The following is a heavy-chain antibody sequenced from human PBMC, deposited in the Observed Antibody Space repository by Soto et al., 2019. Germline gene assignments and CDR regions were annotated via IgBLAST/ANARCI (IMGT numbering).Heavy chain of an antibody. J-gene: IGHJ3*02. CDR1: GGTFSSYA. D-gene: IGHD3-22*01. CDR2: IIPIFGTA. Sequence: QVQLVQSGAEVKKPGSSVKVSCKASGGTFSSYAISWVRQAPGQGLEWMGGIIPIFGTANYAQKFQGRVTITGDEFTSTAYNEVNSLRSEDTAVYYCAGGGCYYQPHDAFDILGQRAKGNVSS. V-gene: IGHV1-69*01. CDR3: AGGGCYYQPHDAFDI.